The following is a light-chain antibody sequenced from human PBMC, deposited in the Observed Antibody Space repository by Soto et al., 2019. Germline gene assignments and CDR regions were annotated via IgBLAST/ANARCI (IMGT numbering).Light chain of an antibody. Sequence: EIVLTQSPGTLSLSPGERATLSCRASQSVSSSYLAWYQQKPGQAPRLLISGASSRATGIPDRFSGSGSGTDFTLTISSLQSEDFAVYYCQQYNNWPTFGQGTKVDIK. CDR3: QQYNNWPT. J-gene: IGKJ1*01. V-gene: IGKV3-20*01. CDR2: GAS. CDR1: QSVSSSY.